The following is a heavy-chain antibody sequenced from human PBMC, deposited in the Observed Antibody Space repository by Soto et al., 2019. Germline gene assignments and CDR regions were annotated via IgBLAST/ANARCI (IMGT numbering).Heavy chain of an antibody. CDR2: ISAYNGNT. Sequence: GASVKVSCKASGYAITCYGISWVRQAPGQGLEWMGWISAYNGNTNYAQKLQGRVTMTTDTSTSTAYMELSSLRSEDTAVYYCARDAHYDSSGYQYWGEGTLVTVSS. V-gene: IGHV1-18*01. J-gene: IGHJ4*02. D-gene: IGHD3-22*01. CDR3: ARDAHYDSSGYQY. CDR1: GYAITCYG.